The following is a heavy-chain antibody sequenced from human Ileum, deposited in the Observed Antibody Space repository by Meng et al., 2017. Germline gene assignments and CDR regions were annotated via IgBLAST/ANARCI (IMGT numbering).Heavy chain of an antibody. J-gene: IGHJ4*02. Sequence: GSLRLSCAVSGGSISGSNWWSWVRQPPGKGLEWIGEIYHSGSTNYNPSLKSRVTISVDKSKNQFSLKLSSVTAADTAVYYCARAGSDDYVWGSYHAFDYWGQGTLVTVSS. D-gene: IGHD3-16*02. CDR2: IYHSGST. V-gene: IGHV4-4*02. CDR3: ARAGSDDYVWGSYHAFDY. CDR1: GGSISGSNW.